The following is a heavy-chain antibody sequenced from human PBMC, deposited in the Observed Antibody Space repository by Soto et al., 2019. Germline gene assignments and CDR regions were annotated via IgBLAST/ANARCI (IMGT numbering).Heavy chain of an antibody. Sequence: QVQLVESGGGVVQPGRSLRLSCAASGFTFSSYAMHWVRQAPGKGLEWVAVISYDGSNKYYADSVKGRFTISRDNSKNPLYLQMNSLGAEDTAVYYCARDGGIAAAGMDYWGQGTLVTVSS. CDR1: GFTFSSYA. CDR2: ISYDGSNK. V-gene: IGHV3-30-3*01. D-gene: IGHD6-13*01. CDR3: ARDGGIAAAGMDY. J-gene: IGHJ4*02.